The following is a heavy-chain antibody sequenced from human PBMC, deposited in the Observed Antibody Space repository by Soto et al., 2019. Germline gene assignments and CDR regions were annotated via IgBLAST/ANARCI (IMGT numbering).Heavy chain of an antibody. CDR1: GGSISSYY. V-gene: IGHV4-59*01. CDR3: ARAIGTRDYYYYHGMDV. Sequence: SETLSLTCTGSGGSISSYYWSWIRQPPGKGLEWIGYIYYSGSTNYNPSLKSRGTISVDTSKNQFSLKLSSVTAADTAVYYCARAIGTRDYYYYHGMDVWGQGTTVTVSS. J-gene: IGHJ6*02. CDR2: IYYSGST. D-gene: IGHD3-10*01.